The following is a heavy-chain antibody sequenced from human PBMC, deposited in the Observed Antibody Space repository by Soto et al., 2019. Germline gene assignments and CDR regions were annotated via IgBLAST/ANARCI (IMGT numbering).Heavy chain of an antibody. V-gene: IGHV1-8*01. CDR2: MNPNSGNT. D-gene: IGHD3-9*01. CDR1: GYTFTSYD. J-gene: IGHJ6*02. CDR3: ARGRWEYDILTGYYRGGMDV. Sequence: ASVKVSCKASGYTFTSYDINWVRPATGQGLEWMGWMNPNSGNTGYAQKFQGRVTMTRNTSISTAYMELRSLRSEDTAVYYCARGRWEYDILTGYYRGGMDVGGQGTTVTVSS.